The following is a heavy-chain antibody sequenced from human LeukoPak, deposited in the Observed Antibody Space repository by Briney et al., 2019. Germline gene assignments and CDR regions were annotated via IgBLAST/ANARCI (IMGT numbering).Heavy chain of an antibody. V-gene: IGHV4-38-2*01. Sequence: PSETLSLTCAVSGYSISSGYYWGWIRQPPGKGLEWIGSIYHSGSTYYNPSLKSRVTISVDTSKNQFSLKLSSVTAADTAVYYCARHVYSYGLAGDYWGQGTLVTVSS. CDR3: ARHVYSYGLAGDY. CDR1: GYSISSGYY. J-gene: IGHJ4*02. D-gene: IGHD5-18*01. CDR2: IYHSGST.